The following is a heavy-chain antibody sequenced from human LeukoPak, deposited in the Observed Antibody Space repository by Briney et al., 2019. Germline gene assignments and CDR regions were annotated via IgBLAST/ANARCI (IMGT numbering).Heavy chain of an antibody. V-gene: IGHV4-31*03. CDR2: VYYVGSP. J-gene: IGHJ6*01. CDR3: TAAILETYYAMDA. Sequence: AQTLSLTCTVSGCSISSDGYNWSWKRQHPGKGLEWVGYVYYVGSPSYQPSLKSRVTIPVDTPKPQFSLKRTSVTAADTAVYYCTAAILETYYAMDARGKGTTVSASS. CDR1: GCSISSDGYN. D-gene: IGHD6-25*01.